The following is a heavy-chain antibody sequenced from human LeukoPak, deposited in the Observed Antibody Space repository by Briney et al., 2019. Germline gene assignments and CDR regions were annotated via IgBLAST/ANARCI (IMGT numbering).Heavy chain of an antibody. Sequence: GGSLRLSCAASGFTFSSYWMSWVRQAPGKGLEWVANIKQDGSEKYYVDSVKGRFTISRDNAKNSLYLQMNSLRAEDTAVYFCAKHAGGHDLDALDIWGQGTMVTVSS. CDR3: AKHAGGHDLDALDI. J-gene: IGHJ3*02. D-gene: IGHD2-2*01. CDR1: GFTFSSYW. CDR2: IKQDGSEK. V-gene: IGHV3-7*03.